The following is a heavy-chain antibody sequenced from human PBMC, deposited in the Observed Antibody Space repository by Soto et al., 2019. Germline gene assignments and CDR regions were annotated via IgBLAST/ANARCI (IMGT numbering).Heavy chain of an antibody. CDR2: ISYDGSNK. CDR1: GFTFSSYG. Sequence: QVQLVESGGGVVQPGRSLRLSCAASGFTFSSYGMHWVRQAPGKGLEWVAVISYDGSNKYYADSVKGRFTISRDNSKNTLYLQMNSLRAEDTAVYYCAKDLAERCFDWLLAHYYYYGMDVWGQGTTVTVSS. D-gene: IGHD3-9*01. CDR3: AKDLAERCFDWLLAHYYYYGMDV. J-gene: IGHJ6*02. V-gene: IGHV3-30*18.